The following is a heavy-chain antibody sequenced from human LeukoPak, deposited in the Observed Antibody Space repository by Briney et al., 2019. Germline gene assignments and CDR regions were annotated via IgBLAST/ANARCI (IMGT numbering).Heavy chain of an antibody. CDR2: IYHSGST. J-gene: IGHJ4*02. CDR3: AGQHDGNGYYFY. D-gene: IGHD3-22*01. V-gene: IGHV4-38-2*01. CDR1: GNSITSTYY. Sequence: SETLSLTCAATGNSITSTYYWGWIRQPPGKGLEWIGSIYHSGSTYYNRSLKSRVTISVDTSKNRFSLKLRSVTAADTAMYYCAGQHDGNGYYFYWGQGTLVTVSS.